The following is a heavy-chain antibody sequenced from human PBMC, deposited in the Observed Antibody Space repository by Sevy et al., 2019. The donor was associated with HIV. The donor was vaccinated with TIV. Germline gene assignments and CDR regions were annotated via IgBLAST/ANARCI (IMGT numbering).Heavy chain of an antibody. Sequence: GGSLRLSCAASGFTFSSYSMNWVRQAPGKGLEWVSSISSSSSYIYYADSVKGRFTISRDNAKNSLYLQMNSLRAEDTAVYYCARDRGEYSSSWLHYWGQGTLVTVSS. D-gene: IGHD6-13*01. CDR1: GFTFSSYS. V-gene: IGHV3-21*01. CDR3: ARDRGEYSSSWLHY. J-gene: IGHJ4*02. CDR2: ISSSSSYI.